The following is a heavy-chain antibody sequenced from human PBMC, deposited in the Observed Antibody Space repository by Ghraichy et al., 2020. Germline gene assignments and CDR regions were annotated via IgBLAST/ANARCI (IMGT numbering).Heavy chain of an antibody. D-gene: IGHD6-19*01. CDR2: ISAYNGNT. Sequence: ASVKVSCKASGYTFTSYGISWVRQAPGQGLEWMGWISAYNGNTNYAQKLQGRVTMTTDTSTSTAYMELRSLRSDDTAVYYCASFTVADYYYYGMDVWGQGTTVTVSS. J-gene: IGHJ6*02. CDR1: GYTFTSYG. V-gene: IGHV1-18*01. CDR3: ASFTVADYYYYGMDV.